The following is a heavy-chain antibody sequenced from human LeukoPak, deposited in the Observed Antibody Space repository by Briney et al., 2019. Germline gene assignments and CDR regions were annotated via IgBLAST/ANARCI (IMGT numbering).Heavy chain of an antibody. V-gene: IGHV3-23*01. CDR3: AKDGYSSGWYSFYFDY. D-gene: IGHD6-19*01. CDR2: ISGSGGST. CDR1: GFTFSSYA. J-gene: IGHJ4*02. Sequence: GGSLRLSCAASGFTFSSYAMSWDRQAPGKGLEWVSAISGSGGSTYYADSVKGRFTISRDNSKNTLYLQMNSLRAEDTAVYYCAKDGYSSGWYSFYFDYWGQGTLVTVSS.